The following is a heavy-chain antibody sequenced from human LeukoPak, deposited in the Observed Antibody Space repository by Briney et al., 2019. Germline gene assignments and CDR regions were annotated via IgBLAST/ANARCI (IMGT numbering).Heavy chain of an antibody. CDR2: IYYSRST. CDR1: GGSISSYY. J-gene: IGHJ5*02. CDR3: AGGSSTPGDWFDP. V-gene: IGHV4-59*01. Sequence: SETLSLTCTVSGGSISSYYWSWIRQPPGKGLEWIGYIYYSRSTNYNPSLKSRVTISVDTSKNQFSLKLSSVTAADTAVYHCAGGSSTPGDWFDPWGQGTLVTVSS. D-gene: IGHD2-2*01.